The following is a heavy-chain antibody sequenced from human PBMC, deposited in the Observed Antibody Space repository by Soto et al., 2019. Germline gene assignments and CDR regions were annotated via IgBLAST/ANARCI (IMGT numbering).Heavy chain of an antibody. CDR2: VHYSGSV. CDR1: GGSISFDHYH. D-gene: IGHD4-17*01. V-gene: IGHV4-30-4*01. CDR3: AREDDGGARDYYGLEV. J-gene: IGHJ6*02. Sequence: SETLSLTCTVSGGSISFDHYHWTWIRQPPGKGLEWIGYVHYSGSVLYNPSLQSRVSISVDTSKNQFSLKLSSVTAADTAVYFCAREDDGGARDYYGLEVWGQGTMVTLSS.